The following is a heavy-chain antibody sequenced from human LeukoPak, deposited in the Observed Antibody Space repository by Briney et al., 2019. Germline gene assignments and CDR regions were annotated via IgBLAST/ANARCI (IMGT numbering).Heavy chain of an antibody. J-gene: IGHJ4*02. V-gene: IGHV1-46*03. CDR1: GYIFTDYY. CDR3: ARDSGVVITLAIEFDY. CDR2: INPSGGST. D-gene: IGHD3-3*01. Sequence: GASVKVSCKASGYIFTDYYMHWVRQAPGQGLEWMGIINPSGGSTSYAQKFQGRVTMTRDTSTSTVYMELSSLRSEDTAVYYCARDSGVVITLAIEFDYWGQGTLVTVSS.